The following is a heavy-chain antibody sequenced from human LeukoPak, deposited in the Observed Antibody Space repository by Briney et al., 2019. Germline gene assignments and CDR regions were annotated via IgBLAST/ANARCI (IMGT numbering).Heavy chain of an antibody. CDR2: ISGSGGST. Sequence: PPGGSLRLSCAASGFTFSSYAMSWVRQAPGKGLEWVSAISGSGGSTYYADSVKGRFTISRDNSKNTLYLQMNSLRAEDTAVYYCARGQGRTLNWFDPWGQGALVTVSS. J-gene: IGHJ5*02. D-gene: IGHD2-2*01. V-gene: IGHV3-23*01. CDR1: GFTFSSYA. CDR3: ARGQGRTLNWFDP.